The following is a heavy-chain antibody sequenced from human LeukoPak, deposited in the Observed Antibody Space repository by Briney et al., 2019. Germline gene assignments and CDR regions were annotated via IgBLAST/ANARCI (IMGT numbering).Heavy chain of an antibody. CDR3: TTEGLPGSFDY. Sequence: GGSLRLSCAASGFTFSTNSMNWVRQAPGKGLEWVGRIKNKADAGTAEYAAPVKGRFTISRDDSKNTVYLQMNSLETEDTAMYYCTTEGLPGSFDYWGQGTLVTVSS. CDR2: IKNKADAGTA. CDR1: GFTFSTNS. D-gene: IGHD4-11*01. V-gene: IGHV3-15*01. J-gene: IGHJ4*02.